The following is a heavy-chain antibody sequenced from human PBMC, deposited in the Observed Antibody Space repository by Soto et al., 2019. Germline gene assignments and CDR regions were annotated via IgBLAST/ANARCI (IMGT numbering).Heavy chain of an antibody. Sequence: ASVKVSCKASGYTFTSYDINWVRQATGQGLEWMGWMNPNSANTGYAQKFQGRVTMTRNTSISTAYMELSSLRSEDTAVYYCARSIVVVPALDYWGQGALVTVSS. CDR3: ARSIVVVPALDY. CDR1: GYTFTSYD. V-gene: IGHV1-8*01. CDR2: MNPNSANT. J-gene: IGHJ4*02. D-gene: IGHD2-21*02.